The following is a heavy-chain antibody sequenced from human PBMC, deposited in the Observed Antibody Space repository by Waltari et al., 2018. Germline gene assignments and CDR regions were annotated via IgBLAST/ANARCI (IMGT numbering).Heavy chain of an antibody. CDR2: IYYSGST. J-gene: IGHJ4*02. D-gene: IGHD2-8*02. V-gene: IGHV4-39*07. CDR3: ARGDIVLVVYAATY. Sequence: QLQLQESGPGLVKPSETLSLTCTVSGGSISSSSYYWGWIRQPPGKGLEWIGSIYYSGSTYYNPSLKSRVTISVDTSKNQFSLKLSSVTAADTAVYYCARGDIVLVVYAATYWGQGTLVTVSS. CDR1: GGSISSSSYY.